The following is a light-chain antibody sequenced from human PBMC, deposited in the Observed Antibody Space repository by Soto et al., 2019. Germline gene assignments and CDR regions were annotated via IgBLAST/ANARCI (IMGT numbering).Light chain of an antibody. V-gene: IGLV2-23*01. Sequence: QSALTQPASVSGSPGQSITISCTGTSSDVGSYNLVSWYQQRPGKAPKLMIYEGSKRPSGISNSFSGSKSGNTASLTISGLQAEDEADYYCCSYAGSSTPLYVFGTGTKVTVL. J-gene: IGLJ1*01. CDR1: SSDVGSYNL. CDR2: EGS. CDR3: CSYAGSSTPLYV.